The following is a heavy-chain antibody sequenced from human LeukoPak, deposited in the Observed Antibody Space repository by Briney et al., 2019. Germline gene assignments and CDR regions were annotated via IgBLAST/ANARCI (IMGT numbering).Heavy chain of an antibody. CDR3: ARGIAARPSGYFDY. Sequence: ASVKVSCKTSGYTFTDHYIHWVRQAPGQGLEWMGWMNPSDNGVNYAQKFQGRVAMTRDTSISTAYVEVSRLRSDDTAVYYCARGIAARPSGYFDYWGQGTLVTVSS. D-gene: IGHD6-6*01. V-gene: IGHV1-2*02. CDR1: GYTFTDHY. CDR2: MNPSDNGV. J-gene: IGHJ4*02.